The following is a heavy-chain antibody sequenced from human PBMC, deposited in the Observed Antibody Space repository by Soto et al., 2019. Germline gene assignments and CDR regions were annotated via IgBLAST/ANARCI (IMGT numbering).Heavy chain of an antibody. CDR2: INHSGST. CDR1: GGSFSGYY. CDR3: ARAGDIVVVPAAEYYFDY. Sequence: PSETLSLTCAVYGGSFSGYYWSWIRQPPGKGLEWIGEINHSGSTNYNPSLKSRVTISVDTSKNQFSLKLSSVTAADTAVYYCARAGDIVVVPAAEYYFDYWGQGTLVTVSS. V-gene: IGHV4-34*01. D-gene: IGHD2-2*01. J-gene: IGHJ4*02.